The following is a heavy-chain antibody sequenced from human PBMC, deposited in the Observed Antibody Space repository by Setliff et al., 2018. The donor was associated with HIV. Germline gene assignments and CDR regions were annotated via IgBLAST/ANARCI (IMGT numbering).Heavy chain of an antibody. CDR2: ITVDRGNT. D-gene: IGHD3-10*01. Sequence: ASVKVSCKASGFTFTNYAIHWVRQAPGQRLEWMGWITVDRGNTKYLQDLQGRVTITKDRSASTAYMEVSNLISEDMAVYYCARGKGVGGVIITGGLDVWGQGTTVTVSS. CDR3: ARGKGVGGVIITGGLDV. V-gene: IGHV1-3*03. J-gene: IGHJ6*02. CDR1: GFTFTNYA.